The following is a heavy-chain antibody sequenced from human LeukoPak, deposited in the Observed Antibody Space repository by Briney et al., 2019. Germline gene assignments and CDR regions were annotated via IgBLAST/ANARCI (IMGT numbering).Heavy chain of an antibody. Sequence: PSETLSLTCTVSGGSISSSSYYWGWIRPPPGKGLEWIGSIYYSGSTYYNPSLKSRVTISVDTSKNQFSLKLSSVTAADTAVYFCARHDKRGWELPAHFDYWGQGTLVTVSS. CDR1: GGSISSSSYY. CDR2: IYYSGST. J-gene: IGHJ4*02. CDR3: ARHDKRGWELPAHFDY. D-gene: IGHD1-26*01. V-gene: IGHV4-39*01.